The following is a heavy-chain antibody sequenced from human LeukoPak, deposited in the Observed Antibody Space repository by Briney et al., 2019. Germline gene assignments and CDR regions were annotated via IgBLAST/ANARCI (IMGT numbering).Heavy chain of an antibody. CDR1: GGTFSSYA. V-gene: IGHV1-69*01. CDR2: IIPIFGTA. J-gene: IGHJ4*02. D-gene: IGHD3-9*01. CDR3: ARWLNYYDILTGYHRYFDY. Sequence: LVKVSCKASGGTFSSYAISWVRQAPGQGLEWMGGIIPIFGTANYAQKFQGRGTITADESTSTAYMELSSLRSEDTAVYYCARWLNYYDILTGYHRYFDYWGQGTLVTVSS.